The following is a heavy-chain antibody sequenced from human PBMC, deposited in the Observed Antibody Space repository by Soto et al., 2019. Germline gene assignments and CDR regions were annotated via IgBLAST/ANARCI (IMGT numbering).Heavy chain of an antibody. CDR2: IYYSGST. V-gene: IGHV4-61*01. D-gene: IGHD5-12*01. J-gene: IGHJ4*02. Sequence: PSETLSLTCTVSGGSVSSGIYYWSWIRHPPGKGLEWIGYIYYSGSTNYNPSLKSRVTISVDTSKNQFSLKLSSVTAADTAVYYCARWLPADPFIYFDYWGQGTLVTVSS. CDR3: ARWLPADPFIYFDY. CDR1: GGSVSSGIYY.